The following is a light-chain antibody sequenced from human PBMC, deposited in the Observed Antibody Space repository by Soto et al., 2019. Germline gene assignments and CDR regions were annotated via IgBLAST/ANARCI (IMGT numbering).Light chain of an antibody. CDR1: SSDVGGYNY. Sequence: QSVLTQPASVSGSPGQSITISCTGTSSDVGGYNYVSWYQQHPGKAPKLMIYDVSNRPSGVSNRFSGSKSGNTASLTISGLLAEDEADYYCSSYTSSSTPSWVFGTGTKVTVL. V-gene: IGLV2-14*01. J-gene: IGLJ1*01. CDR2: DVS. CDR3: SSYTSSSTPSWV.